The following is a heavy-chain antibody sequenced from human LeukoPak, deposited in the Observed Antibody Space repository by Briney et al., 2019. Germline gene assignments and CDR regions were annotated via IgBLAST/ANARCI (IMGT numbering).Heavy chain of an antibody. V-gene: IGHV4-39*01. D-gene: IGHD3-22*01. CDR2: IYYSGST. CDR3: ARLHLRLLLDY. Sequence: SETLSLTCTVSGGSISSYYWGWIRQPPGKGLEWIGSIYYSGSTYYNPSLKSRVTISVDTSKNQFSLKLSSVTAADTAVYYCARLHLRLLLDYWGQGTLVTVSS. J-gene: IGHJ4*02. CDR1: GGSISSYY.